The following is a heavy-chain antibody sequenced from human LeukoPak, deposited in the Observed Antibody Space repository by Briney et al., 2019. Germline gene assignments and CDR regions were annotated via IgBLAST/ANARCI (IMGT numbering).Heavy chain of an antibody. V-gene: IGHV4-61*02. CDR1: GGSISSGSYF. CDR2: INTSGST. CDR3: AREGYTSSWYSGYYYFDY. Sequence: TSETLSLTCTVSGGSISSGSYFWTWIRQPAGKGLEWIGRINTSGSTNYNPPLKSRVTISVDTSKNQFSLKLSSVTAADTAVFYCAREGYTSSWYSGYYYFDYWGQGTLVTVSS. J-gene: IGHJ4*02. D-gene: IGHD6-13*01.